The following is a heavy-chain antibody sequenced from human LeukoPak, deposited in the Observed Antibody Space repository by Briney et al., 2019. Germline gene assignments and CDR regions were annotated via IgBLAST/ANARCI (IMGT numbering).Heavy chain of an antibody. J-gene: IGHJ4*02. CDR2: ISYDGSYT. V-gene: IGHV3-30*04. D-gene: IGHD5-24*01. CDR3: ARDYKYAFDN. CDR1: GFSFSGYS. Sequence: GGSLRLSCAASGFSFSGYSMHWVRQAPGKGLEWVALISYDGSYTYYAESVKGRFTISGDKAKNSLYLQMNSLRVEDTAVYYCARDYKYAFDNWGQGTLVTVSS.